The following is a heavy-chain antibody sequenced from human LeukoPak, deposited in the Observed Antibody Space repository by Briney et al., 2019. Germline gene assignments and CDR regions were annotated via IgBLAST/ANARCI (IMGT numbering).Heavy chain of an antibody. V-gene: IGHV3-48*04. D-gene: IGHD3-10*01. J-gene: IGHJ4*02. CDR3: ARDYASDY. CDR1: GFTFSSFG. CDR2: ISDSSSIT. Sequence: GGSLRLSCAASGFTFSSFGMNWVRQAPGKGLEWVSYISDSSSITYYADSVKGRFTISRDNAKNSLYLQMNSLRAEDTAIYYCARDYASDYWGQGTLVTVSS.